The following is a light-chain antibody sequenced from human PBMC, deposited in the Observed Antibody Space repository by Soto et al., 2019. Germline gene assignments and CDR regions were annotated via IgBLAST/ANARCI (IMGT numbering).Light chain of an antibody. CDR3: QHYSSYSEA. CDR2: KAS. V-gene: IGKV1-5*03. CDR1: QTISSW. Sequence: DIQMTQSPSTLSASVGDRVTITCRASQTISSWLAWYQQKPGKDPKLLIYKASTLKSGVPSRFSGSGSGTEFNLTISSLQTDDFATYYCQHYSSYSEAFGQGTKVDIK. J-gene: IGKJ1*01.